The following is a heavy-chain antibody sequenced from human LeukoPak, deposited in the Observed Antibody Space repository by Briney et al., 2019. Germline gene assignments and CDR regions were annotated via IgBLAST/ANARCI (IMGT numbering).Heavy chain of an antibody. V-gene: IGHV5-51*01. Sequence: GESLKISCRGSGYTFSNYWIGWVRQMPGKGLEWMGIIFPGDSDTRYSPSFQGQVTISADKSISTAYPQWSSLKASDTAMYYCATMVGATRAFDIWGQGTMVTVSS. CDR1: GYTFSNYW. CDR2: IFPGDSDT. J-gene: IGHJ3*02. D-gene: IGHD1-26*01. CDR3: ATMVGATRAFDI.